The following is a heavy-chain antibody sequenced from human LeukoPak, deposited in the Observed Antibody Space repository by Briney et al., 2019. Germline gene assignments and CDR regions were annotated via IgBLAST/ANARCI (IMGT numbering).Heavy chain of an antibody. CDR1: GFTFSDYY. Sequence: GGSLRLSCAASGFTFSDYYMSWIRQAPGKGLEWVGRIKSKTDGGTTDYAAPVKGRFTISRDDSKNTLYLQMNSLKTGDTAVYYCTYYDFDYWGQGTLVTVSS. CDR3: TYYDFDY. V-gene: IGHV3-15*01. J-gene: IGHJ4*02. CDR2: IKSKTDGGTT. D-gene: IGHD5-12*01.